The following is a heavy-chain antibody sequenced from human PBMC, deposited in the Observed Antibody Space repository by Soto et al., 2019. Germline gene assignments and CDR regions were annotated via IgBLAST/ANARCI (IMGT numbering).Heavy chain of an antibody. J-gene: IGHJ6*03. D-gene: IGHD2-15*01. CDR3: ARDHITLKRIRHYYYYMDV. V-gene: IGHV4-34*01. CDR1: GGSFSGYY. CDR2: INHRGST. Sequence: QVQLQQWGAGLLKPSETLSLTCAVYGGSFSGYYWSWIRQPPGKGLEWIGEINHRGSTNYNPSLKSRVTISVDTSKNQFSLKLSSVTAADTAVYYCARDHITLKRIRHYYYYMDVWGKGTTVTVSS.